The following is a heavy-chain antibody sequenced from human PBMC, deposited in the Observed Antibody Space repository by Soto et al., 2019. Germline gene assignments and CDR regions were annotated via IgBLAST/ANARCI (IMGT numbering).Heavy chain of an antibody. J-gene: IGHJ4*02. V-gene: IGHV3-30*18. D-gene: IGHD3-22*01. CDR3: AKEQLAMTVVVADYFDS. Sequence: QVQLVESGGGVVQPGKSLRLSCAASGFTFSTYGIHWVRQAPGKGLEWVALISYDGGSKYYGDSVKGRFIISRDNSHNAVSLQMRSLRADETAVYFCAKEQLAMTVVVADYFDSWGQGTLVTVSS. CDR1: GFTFSTYG. CDR2: ISYDGGSK.